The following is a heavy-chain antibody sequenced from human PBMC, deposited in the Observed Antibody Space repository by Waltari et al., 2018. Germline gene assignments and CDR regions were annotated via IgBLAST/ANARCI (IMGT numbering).Heavy chain of an antibody. J-gene: IGHJ5*02. CDR2: ISWNSGSI. D-gene: IGHD3-10*01. CDR1: GFTFADYA. CDR3: AKGPLGGGSGSSGEFDP. V-gene: IGHV3-9*03. Sequence: EVQLVESGGGLVQPGRSLRLSCAASGFTFADYAMHWVRTAPGKGLEWVSGISWNSGSIGYADSVKGRFTISRDNAKNSLYLQMNSLRAEDMALYYCAKGPLGGGSGSSGEFDPWGQGTLVTVSS.